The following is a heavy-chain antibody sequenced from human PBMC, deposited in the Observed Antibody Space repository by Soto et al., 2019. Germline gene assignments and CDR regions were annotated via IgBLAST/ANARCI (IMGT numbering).Heavy chain of an antibody. CDR3: ARDMGYCSSTSCYGYYYGMDV. D-gene: IGHD2-2*01. V-gene: IGHV4-59*01. J-gene: IGHJ6*02. Sequence: SETLSLTCTVSGGSISSYYWSWIQQPPGKGLEWIGYIYYSGSTNYNPSLKSRVTISVDTSKNQFSLKLSSVTAADTAVYYCARDMGYCSSTSCYGYYYGMDVWGQGTTVTVSS. CDR1: GGSISSYY. CDR2: IYYSGST.